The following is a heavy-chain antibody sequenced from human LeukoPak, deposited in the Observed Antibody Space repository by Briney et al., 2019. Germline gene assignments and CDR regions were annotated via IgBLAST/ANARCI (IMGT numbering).Heavy chain of an antibody. J-gene: IGHJ4*02. CDR2: MNPNSGNT. V-gene: IGHV1-8*03. CDR1: GYTFTSYD. D-gene: IGHD3-10*01. Sequence: ASVKVSCKASGYTFTSYDINWVRQATGQGLEWMGWMNPNSGNTGYAQKFQGRVTITRNTSISTAYMELSSLRSEDTAVYYCARGHSVWFGELLWGYYFDYWGQGTLVTVSS. CDR3: ARGHSVWFGELLWGYYFDY.